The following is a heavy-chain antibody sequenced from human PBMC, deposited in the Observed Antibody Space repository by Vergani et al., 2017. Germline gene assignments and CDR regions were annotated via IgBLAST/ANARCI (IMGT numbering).Heavy chain of an antibody. D-gene: IGHD5-18*01. Sequence: QLQLQESGPGLVRPAETLSLTCTVSTDSISSRSYYWGWIRQSPGRGLEWIGSVYQSGNTFYNPSFKSRVTISVDTSNAQFSLRLASMAAADTAMYFCARQSAMIISQGHFDYWGQGVLVTVSS. CDR3: ARQSAMIISQGHFDY. V-gene: IGHV4-39*01. CDR2: VYQSGNT. J-gene: IGHJ4*02. CDR1: TDSISSRSYY.